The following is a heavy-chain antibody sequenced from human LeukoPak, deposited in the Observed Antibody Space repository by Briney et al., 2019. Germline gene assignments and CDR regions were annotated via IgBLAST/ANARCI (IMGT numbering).Heavy chain of an antibody. J-gene: IGHJ4*02. CDR1: GGSISCGDYY. CDR2: INHSGST. D-gene: IGHD3-10*01. CDR3: ASDGSGPFDY. Sequence: SQTLSLTCTVSGGSISCGDYYWSWIRQPPGKGLEWIGEINHSGSTNYNPSLKSRVTISVDTSKNQFSLKLSSVTAADTAVYYCASDGSGPFDYWGQGTLVTVSS. V-gene: IGHV4-30-4*08.